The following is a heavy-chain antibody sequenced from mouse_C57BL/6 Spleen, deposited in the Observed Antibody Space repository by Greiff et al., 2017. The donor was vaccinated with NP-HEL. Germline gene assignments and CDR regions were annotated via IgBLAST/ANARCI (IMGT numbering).Heavy chain of an antibody. J-gene: IGHJ4*01. CDR3: AKIYYYGSSSYAMDY. CDR1: GFSLTSYG. D-gene: IGHD1-1*01. Sequence: VQLVESGPGLVQPSQSLSITCTVSGFSLTSYGVHWVRQSPGKGLEWLGVIWRGGSTDYNAAFMSRLSITKDNSKSQVFFKMNSLQADDTAIYYCAKIYYYGSSSYAMDYWGQGTSVTVSS. CDR2: IWRGGST. V-gene: IGHV2-5*01.